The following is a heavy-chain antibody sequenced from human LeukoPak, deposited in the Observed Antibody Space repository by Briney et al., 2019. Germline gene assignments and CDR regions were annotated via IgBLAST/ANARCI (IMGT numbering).Heavy chain of an antibody. CDR3: ARGGCGGDCYAYFDY. CDR1: GGSISSSNW. V-gene: IGHV4-4*02. D-gene: IGHD2-21*02. CDR2: IYHSGST. Sequence: SETLSLTCAVSGGSISSSNWWSWVRQPPGKGLEWIGEIYHSGSTNYNPSLKSRVTISVDKSKNQFSLKLSSVTAADTAVYYCARGGCGGDCYAYFDYWGQGTLVTVSS. J-gene: IGHJ4*02.